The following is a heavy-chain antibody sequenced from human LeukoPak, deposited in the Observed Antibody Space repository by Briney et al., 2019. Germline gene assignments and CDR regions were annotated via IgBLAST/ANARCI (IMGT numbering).Heavy chain of an antibody. CDR3: APSRGLDMIFND. J-gene: IGHJ4*02. Sequence: PGGSLRLSCAASGFTFSSHAMTWVCQVPGKGLEWVSSISGSGDIIYYADSVKGRFTISRDNSKNTLHVQMNSLRAEDTAVYYCAPSRGLDMIFNDWGQGTLVTVSS. CDR1: GFTFSSHA. D-gene: IGHD2-2*03. V-gene: IGHV3-23*01. CDR2: ISGSGDII.